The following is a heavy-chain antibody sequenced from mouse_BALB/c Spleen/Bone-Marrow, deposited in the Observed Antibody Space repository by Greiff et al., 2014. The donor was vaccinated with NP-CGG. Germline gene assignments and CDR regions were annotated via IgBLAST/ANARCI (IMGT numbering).Heavy chain of an antibody. CDR3: TRYFYGGRDWYFDV. Sequence: VQLKQSGTVLARPGASVKMSCKASGYTFTSFWMHWVKQRPGQGLVWIGAVYPGNNDTNYNQNFKGKAKLTAVTSTSTAYMEFSSLTNEDSAVYYCTRYFYGGRDWYFDVWGAGTTVTVSS. CDR1: GYTFTSFW. D-gene: IGHD1-1*01. V-gene: IGHV1-5*01. CDR2: VYPGNNDT. J-gene: IGHJ1*01.